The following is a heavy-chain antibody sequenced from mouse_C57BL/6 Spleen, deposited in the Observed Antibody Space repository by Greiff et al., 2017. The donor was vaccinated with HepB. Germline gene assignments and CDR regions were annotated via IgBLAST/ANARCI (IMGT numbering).Heavy chain of an antibody. J-gene: IGHJ4*01. D-gene: IGHD1-1*01. CDR3: ARGPFTTVDAMDY. Sequence: VHLVESGAELAKPGASVKLSCKASGYTFTSYWMHWVKQRPGQGLEWIGYINPSSGYTKYNQKFKDKATLTADKSSSTAYMQLSSLTYEDSAVYYCARGPFTTVDAMDYWGQGTSVTVSS. CDR2: INPSSGYT. CDR1: GYTFTSYW. V-gene: IGHV1-7*01.